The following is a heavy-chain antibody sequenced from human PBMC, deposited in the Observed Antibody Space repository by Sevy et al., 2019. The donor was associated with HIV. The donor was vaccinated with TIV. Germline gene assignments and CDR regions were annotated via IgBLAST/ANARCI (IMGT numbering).Heavy chain of an antibody. CDR2: IKQDGSEN. J-gene: IGHJ4*02. CDR1: GFTFSNFW. Sequence: GGSLRLSCAASGFTFSNFWMSWVRQAPGKGLEFVANIKQDGSENFYADSVKGRLTISRDNAKNSLFLQMNNLRVEETAFYYCASDHPSTAPFDSWGQGTLVTVSS. V-gene: IGHV3-7*03. CDR3: ASDHPSTAPFDS. D-gene: IGHD2-21*02.